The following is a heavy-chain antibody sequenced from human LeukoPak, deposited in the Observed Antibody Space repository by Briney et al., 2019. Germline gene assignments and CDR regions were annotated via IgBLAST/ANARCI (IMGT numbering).Heavy chain of an antibody. CDR1: GGSISTHY. CDR3: ARGSRQIDY. V-gene: IGHV4-59*11. Sequence: SETLSLTCTVSGGSISTHYWTWIRQPPGKGLEWIGYIYFTGSTNYNPSLKSRVTISVDASKNQFSLKPSSVTDADTAMYYCARGSRQIDYWGQGTLVTVSS. J-gene: IGHJ4*02. CDR2: IYFTGST.